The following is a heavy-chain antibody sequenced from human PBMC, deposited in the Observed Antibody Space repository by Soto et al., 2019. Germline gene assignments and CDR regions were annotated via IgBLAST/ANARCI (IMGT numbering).Heavy chain of an antibody. Sequence: PSETLSLTCAVYGGSLSGYYWSWVRPPPGKGLEWIGEINHSGSTNYNPSLKSRVTISVDTSKNQFSLKLSSVTAADTAVYYCARGLGLRSDWFDPWGQGTLVTVSS. CDR3: ARGLGLRSDWFDP. CDR2: INHSGST. V-gene: IGHV4-34*01. D-gene: IGHD4-17*01. J-gene: IGHJ5*02. CDR1: GGSLSGYY.